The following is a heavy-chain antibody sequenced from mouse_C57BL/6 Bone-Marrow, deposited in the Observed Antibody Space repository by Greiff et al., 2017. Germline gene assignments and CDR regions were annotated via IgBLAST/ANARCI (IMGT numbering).Heavy chain of an antibody. CDR1: GYTFTSYW. Sequence: VKLMESGAELAKPGASVKLSCKASGYTFTSYWMHWVKQRPGQGLEWIGYINPSSGYTKYNQKYKDKATFTADKSSSTAYMQLSSLTYSDAAVYYCERSPLYYYGSSSFDYWGQGTTLTVSS. J-gene: IGHJ2*01. D-gene: IGHD1-1*01. CDR2: INPSSGYT. CDR3: ERSPLYYYGSSSFDY. V-gene: IGHV1-7*01.